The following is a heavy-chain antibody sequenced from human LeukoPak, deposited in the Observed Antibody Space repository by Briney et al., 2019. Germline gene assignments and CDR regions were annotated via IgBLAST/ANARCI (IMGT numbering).Heavy chain of an antibody. CDR3: ARVHDRHDAFDI. V-gene: IGHV3-53*01. Sequence: GGSLRLSCAASGFTVSSNYMSWVRQAPGKGLEWVSVIYSGGSTYYADSVKGRFTISRDNSKNTLYLQMNSLRAEDTAVYNCARVHDRHDAFDIWGQGTMVTVSS. CDR2: IYSGGST. D-gene: IGHD1-1*01. CDR1: GFTVSSNY. J-gene: IGHJ3*02.